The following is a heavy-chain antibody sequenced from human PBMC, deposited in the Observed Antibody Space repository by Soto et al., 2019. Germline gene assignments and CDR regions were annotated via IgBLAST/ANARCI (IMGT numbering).Heavy chain of an antibody. V-gene: IGHV1-69*01. D-gene: IGHD3-10*01. CDR2: IIPIFGTA. CDR1: GGTFSSYA. Sequence: QVQLVQSGAEVKKPGSSVKVSCKASGGTFSSYAISWVRQAPGQGLEWMGGIIPIFGTANYAQKFQGRVTITADESTSTAYMEMSSLRSEDTAVYYCARVWSLIRGAPSWFDPWGQGTLVTVSS. CDR3: ARVWSLIRGAPSWFDP. J-gene: IGHJ5*02.